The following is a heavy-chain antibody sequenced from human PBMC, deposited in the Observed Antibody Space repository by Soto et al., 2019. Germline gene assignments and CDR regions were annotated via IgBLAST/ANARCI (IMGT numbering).Heavy chain of an antibody. CDR1: GFTFSSYG. J-gene: IGHJ4*02. CDR2: ISYDGSNK. CDR3: AKDLRGDNLFDY. D-gene: IGHD2-21*02. V-gene: IGHV3-30*18. Sequence: GGSLRLSCAASGFTFSSYGMHWVRQAPGKGLEWVAVISYDGSNKYYADSVKGRFTISRDNSKNTLYLQMNSLRAEDTAVYYCAKDLRGDNLFDYWGQGTLVTVSS.